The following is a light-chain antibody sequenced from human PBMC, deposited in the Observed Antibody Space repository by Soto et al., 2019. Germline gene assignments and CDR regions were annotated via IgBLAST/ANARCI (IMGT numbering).Light chain of an antibody. V-gene: IGKV3-11*01. CDR2: GAS. CDR1: QSIRKS. J-gene: IGKJ5*01. Sequence: ELVLTQSPATLSLSPGERASLSCRASQSIRKSLAWYQQRPGQAPRLLIYGASTRAAGVPARFSGSGSGTDFTLTISSLEPEDFAVYYCHQRSNWPPDTFGQGTRLEI. CDR3: HQRSNWPPDT.